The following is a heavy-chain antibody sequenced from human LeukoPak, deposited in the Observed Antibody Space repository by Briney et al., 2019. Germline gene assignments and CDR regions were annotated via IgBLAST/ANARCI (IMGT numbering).Heavy chain of an antibody. D-gene: IGHD1-26*01. Sequence: GGSLRLSCAASGFAFNNYAMTWVRQAPGKGLEWVSNIDDNGGQRHYADSVKGRFTISRDNSKNTLFLQMDGLRAEDTAVYYCAKTQWKVGATDYFDYWGQGILVTVSS. CDR1: GFAFNNYA. CDR2: IDDNGGQR. J-gene: IGHJ4*02. CDR3: AKTQWKVGATDYFDY. V-gene: IGHV3-23*01.